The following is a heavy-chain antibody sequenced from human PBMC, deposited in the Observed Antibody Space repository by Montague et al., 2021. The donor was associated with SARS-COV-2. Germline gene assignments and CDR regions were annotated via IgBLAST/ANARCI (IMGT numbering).Heavy chain of an antibody. J-gene: IGHJ5*01. D-gene: IGHD3-10*01. CDR1: GDSINNVNYF. CDR3: ARVSVYGSGSSFNWFDS. V-gene: IGHV4-39*01. Sequence: SETLSLTCSVSGDSINNVNYFWSWIRQPPGKGLEWIGRVYISGSTYYNPSLKSRVTMSLDESANELTLQLASVTAADTAVYYCARVSVYGSGSSFNWFDSWGQGIVVTVSS. CDR2: VYISGST.